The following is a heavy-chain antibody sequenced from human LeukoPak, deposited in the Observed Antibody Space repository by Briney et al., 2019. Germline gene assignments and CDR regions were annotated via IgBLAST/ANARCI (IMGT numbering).Heavy chain of an antibody. V-gene: IGHV3-64*01. Sequence: GGSLRLSCAASGFTFSSYAMHWVPQAPGKGLEYVSAISSNGGSTYYANSVKGRFTISRDNSKNTLYLQMGSLRAEDMAVYYCARGLTTAGRDYFDYWGQGTRVTVSS. D-gene: IGHD4-11*01. CDR3: ARGLTTAGRDYFDY. CDR1: GFTFSSYA. J-gene: IGHJ4*02. CDR2: ISSNGGST.